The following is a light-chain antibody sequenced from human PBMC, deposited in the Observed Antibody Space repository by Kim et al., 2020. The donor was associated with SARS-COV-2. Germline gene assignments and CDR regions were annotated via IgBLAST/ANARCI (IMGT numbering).Light chain of an antibody. CDR2: DAS. CDR3: QQYDNLLT. CDR1: QDISNY. Sequence: SASLGDRVTITCQASQDISNYLNWYQQKPAKAPKLLIYDASNLETGVPSRFSGSGSGTDFTFTISSLQPEDIATYYCQQYDNLLTCGGGTKVDIK. J-gene: IGKJ4*01. V-gene: IGKV1-33*01.